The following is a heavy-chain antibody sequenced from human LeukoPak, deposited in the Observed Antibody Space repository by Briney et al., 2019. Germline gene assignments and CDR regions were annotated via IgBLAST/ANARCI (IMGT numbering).Heavy chain of an antibody. CDR3: ARENSGSYREFDY. Sequence: PSETLSLTCTVSGGSISSYYWSWIRQPAGKGLEWIGRIYTSGSTNYNASLKSQVSMSVDTPKNQFSLKLSSVTAADTAVFYCARENSGSYREFDYWGQGTLVTVSS. CDR1: GGSISSYY. D-gene: IGHD1-26*01. V-gene: IGHV4-4*07. J-gene: IGHJ4*02. CDR2: IYTSGST.